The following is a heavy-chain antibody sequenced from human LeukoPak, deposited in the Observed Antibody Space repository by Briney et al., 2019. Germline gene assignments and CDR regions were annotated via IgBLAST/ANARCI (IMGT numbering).Heavy chain of an antibody. J-gene: IGHJ4*02. V-gene: IGHV4-59*07. CDR2: NYYSGST. CDR3: ARGGRGYPQTY. CDR1: GGSISSYY. Sequence: RSDTLALTCTVSGGSISSYYWSWIRQPPGKGLEWIGYNYYSGSTNYNPSLKSRVTISVDTSKNQFSLKLGSVTAADTAVYYCARGGRGYPQTYWPKGNRVSVFS. D-gene: IGHD5-12*01.